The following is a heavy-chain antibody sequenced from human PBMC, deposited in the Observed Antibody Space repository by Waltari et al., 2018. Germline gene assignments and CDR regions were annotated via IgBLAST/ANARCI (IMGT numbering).Heavy chain of an antibody. Sequence: EVQLVESGGGLVQPGGSLRLSCAASGFTFSSYWMSWVRQAPGMGLEWVANIKQDGSEKYSVDSVNGRFTIARDNAKNSLFLQMNSLRAEDTAVYYCARGYCTNGVCYRSGFDSWGQGTLVTVSS. J-gene: IGHJ4*02. CDR3: ARGYCTNGVCYRSGFDS. CDR2: IKQDGSEK. CDR1: GFTFSSYW. V-gene: IGHV3-7*03. D-gene: IGHD2-8*01.